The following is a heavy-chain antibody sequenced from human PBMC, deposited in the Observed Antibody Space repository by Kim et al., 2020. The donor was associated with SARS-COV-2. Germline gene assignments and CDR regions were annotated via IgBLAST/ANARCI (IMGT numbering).Heavy chain of an antibody. CDR1: GYSFTSYW. V-gene: IGHV5-51*01. D-gene: IGHD2-2*02. J-gene: IGHJ4*02. Sequence: GESLKISCKGSGYSFTSYWIGWVRQMPGKGLEWMGIIYPGDSDTRYSPSFQGQVTISADKSISTAYLQWSSLKASDTAMYYCARRLVVPAAIPGFDYWGQGTLVTVSS. CDR3: ARRLVVPAAIPGFDY. CDR2: IYPGDSDT.